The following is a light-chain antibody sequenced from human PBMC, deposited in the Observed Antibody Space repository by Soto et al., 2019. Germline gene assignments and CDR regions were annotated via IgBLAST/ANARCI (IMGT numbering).Light chain of an antibody. CDR1: ETIASY. CDR3: QQIYRPPRT. Sequence: DIQLTQSPSSLSASVGDRVTITCRASETIASYVYWYQQRPGNAPKLLIYAASTLHSGVPSRFGGSGSGADFPLTITSLQPEDFATYFCQQIYRPPRTFGQGTRL. V-gene: IGKV1-39*01. CDR2: AAS. J-gene: IGKJ1*01.